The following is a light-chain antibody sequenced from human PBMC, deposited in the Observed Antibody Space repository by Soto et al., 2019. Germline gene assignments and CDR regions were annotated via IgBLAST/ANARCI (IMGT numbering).Light chain of an antibody. Sequence: EIVLTQSPGTLSLSPGQGATLSFXASQSISSNFLAWYQQKPGQAPRLVIYGASSRATVIPDRFSGSGSGTDFTLTISRLEPEDFAVYYCQQYGSSGTFGQGTKVEIK. CDR2: GAS. J-gene: IGKJ1*01. CDR1: QSISSNF. CDR3: QQYGSSGT. V-gene: IGKV3-20*01.